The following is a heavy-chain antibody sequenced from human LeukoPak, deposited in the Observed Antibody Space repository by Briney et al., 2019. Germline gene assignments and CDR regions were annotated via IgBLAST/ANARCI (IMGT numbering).Heavy chain of an antibody. CDR1: GGSISSGGYY. V-gene: IGHV4-31*03. D-gene: IGHD6-19*01. CDR2: IYYSGST. Sequence: PSETLSLTCTVSGGSISSGGYYWSWIRQHPGKGLEWIGYIYYSGSTYYNPSLKSRVIISVDTSKNQFSLKLSSVTAEDTAVYYCARAGPQYSSGWLGYWGQGTLVTVSS. J-gene: IGHJ4*02. CDR3: ARAGPQYSSGWLGY.